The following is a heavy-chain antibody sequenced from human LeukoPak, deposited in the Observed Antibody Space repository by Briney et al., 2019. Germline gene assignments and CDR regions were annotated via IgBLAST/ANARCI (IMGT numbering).Heavy chain of an antibody. CDR1: GYTFTGYY. Sequence: GASVKVSCKASGYTFTGYYMHWVRQAPGQGLEWMGWINPNSGGTNYAQKFQGRVTMTRDTSISTAYMELSRLRSDDTAVYYCARGLGYCSGGGCYFGAFGIWGQGTMVTVSS. V-gene: IGHV1-2*02. CDR3: ARGLGYCSGGGCYFGAFGI. J-gene: IGHJ3*02. CDR2: INPNSGGT. D-gene: IGHD2-15*01.